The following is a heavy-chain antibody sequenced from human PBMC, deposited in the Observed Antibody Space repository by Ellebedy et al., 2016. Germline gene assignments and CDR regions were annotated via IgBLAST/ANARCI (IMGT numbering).Heavy chain of an antibody. D-gene: IGHD2-15*01. CDR1: GFTFSSYA. CDR3: ARGGVAGRYFDL. J-gene: IGHJ2*01. Sequence: GESLKISCAASGFTFSSYAMHWVRQAPGKGLEWVAVIWYDGSNEDYADSVKGRFTISKDNSKNKLFLQMNSLRGEDTAVYFCARGGVAGRYFDLWGRGTLVTVSS. CDR2: IWYDGSNE. V-gene: IGHV3-33*01.